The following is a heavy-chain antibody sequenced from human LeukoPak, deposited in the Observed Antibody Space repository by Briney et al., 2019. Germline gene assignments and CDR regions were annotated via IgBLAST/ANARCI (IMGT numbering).Heavy chain of an antibody. D-gene: IGHD3-3*01. CDR1: GGSISQYY. Sequence: SETLSLTCAVSGGSISQYYWSWLRQAPGKGLEWIGYIHASGTTTYNPSLKSRVTMSVDTSNNQFSLTLTTVTEADTAVYYCARVAGITIFGGPRDDAFDIWGQGTMVTVSS. CDR3: ARVAGITIFGGPRDDAFDI. V-gene: IGHV4-4*08. CDR2: IHASGTT. J-gene: IGHJ3*02.